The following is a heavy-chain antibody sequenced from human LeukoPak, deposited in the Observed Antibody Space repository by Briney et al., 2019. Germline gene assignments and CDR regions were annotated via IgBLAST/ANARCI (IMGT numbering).Heavy chain of an antibody. D-gene: IGHD4-17*01. J-gene: IGHJ6*02. CDR1: GYTFTGYY. V-gene: IGHV1-2*02. CDR2: INPNSGGT. CDR3: AKTSYGDYGMDV. Sequence: ASVTVSCKASGYTFTGYYMHWVRQAPGQGLEWMGWINPNSGGTNYAQKFQGRVTMTRDTSISTAYMELSRLRSDDTAVYYCAKTSYGDYGMDVWGQGTTVTVSS.